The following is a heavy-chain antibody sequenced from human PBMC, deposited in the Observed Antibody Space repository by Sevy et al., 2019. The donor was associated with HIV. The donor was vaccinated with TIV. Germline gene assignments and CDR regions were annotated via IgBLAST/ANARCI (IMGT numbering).Heavy chain of an antibody. J-gene: IGHJ4*02. V-gene: IGHV3-30*02. CDR3: ARDFLWTYYYDSSGPAGYFDY. D-gene: IGHD3-22*01. CDR2: IRNDGSTR. Sequence: GGSLRLSCVASGFTFRDYGMNWVRQAAGRGLEWLTFIRNDGSTRYYADSVKGRFTISRDNAKNSLYLQMNSLRAEDTAVYYCARDFLWTYYYDSSGPAGYFDYWGQGTLVTVSS. CDR1: GFTFRDYG.